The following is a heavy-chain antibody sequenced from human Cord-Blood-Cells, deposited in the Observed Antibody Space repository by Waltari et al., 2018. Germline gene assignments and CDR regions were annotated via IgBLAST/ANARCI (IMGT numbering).Heavy chain of an antibody. CDR1: GGSFSGYY. J-gene: IGHJ4*02. CDR3: AQLKNSGSYYNYFDY. Sequence: QVQLQQWGAGLLKPSETLSLTCAVYGGSFSGYYWSWIRQPPGKGLEWIGEIKHSGSTNYNPSLNSRVTISVDTSKNQLSRKLGSVTAADTAVYYCAQLKNSGSYYNYFDYWGQGTLVTGSS. V-gene: IGHV4-34*01. CDR2: IKHSGST. D-gene: IGHD3-10*01.